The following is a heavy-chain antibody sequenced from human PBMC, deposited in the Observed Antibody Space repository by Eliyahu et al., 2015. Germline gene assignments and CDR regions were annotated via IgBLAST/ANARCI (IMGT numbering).Heavy chain of an antibody. D-gene: IGHD6-19*01. CDR3: ARIPVSGAVGMSYYYDGLDV. Sequence: QVQLQESGPGLVKPSETLSLTCNVSGXSIRKGSYYWSWIRQLPGKDLEWIGYIYFSGTAYYNPSLKSRATISVDMSKNQLSLNLTSTTAADTAVYYCARIPVSGAVGMSYYYDGLDVWGQGTTVTVSS. CDR1: GXSIRKGSYY. J-gene: IGHJ6*02. V-gene: IGHV4-31*03. CDR2: IYFSGTA.